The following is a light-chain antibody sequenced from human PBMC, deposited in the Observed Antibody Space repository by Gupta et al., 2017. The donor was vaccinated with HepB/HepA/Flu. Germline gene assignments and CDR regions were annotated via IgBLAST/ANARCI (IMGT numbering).Light chain of an antibody. J-gene: IGKJ2*02. V-gene: IGKV4-1*01. CDR1: QSLLHSSDNEYH. CDR2: WAS. CDR3: QQEYNLPSI. Sequence: DILMTQSPDSLAVSLGERATISCKSSQSLLHSSDNEYHLAWYQQKPGQPPKLLIFWASCRVSGVPDRFRGSGSGTDFTLTISNRQAEDVAVYYCQQEYNLPSIFDQGTKLDIK.